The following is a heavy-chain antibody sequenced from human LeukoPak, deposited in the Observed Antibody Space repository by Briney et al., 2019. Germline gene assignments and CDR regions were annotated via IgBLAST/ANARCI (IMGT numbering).Heavy chain of an antibody. CDR2: ISCVSTYI. CDR3: VRVMGGDNDNYYFGN. Sequence: PGGSLRLSCAASGFAFSSYSMNWVRQAPGKGLEWVSSISCVSTYIYYADSVKGRFTISRDNAKNSLFLQVTSLRPEDTAVYYCVRVMGGDNDNYYFGNWGQGTPVTVSS. CDR1: GFAFSSYS. D-gene: IGHD1-1*01. V-gene: IGHV3-21*01. J-gene: IGHJ4*02.